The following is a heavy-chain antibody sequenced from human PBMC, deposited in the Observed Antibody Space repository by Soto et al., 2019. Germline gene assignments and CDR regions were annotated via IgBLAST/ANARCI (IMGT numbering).Heavy chain of an antibody. J-gene: IGHJ6*02. V-gene: IGHV3-30-3*01. CDR3: ARDARTTMIGGGDV. D-gene: IGHD3-22*01. CDR2: ISYDGSNK. Sequence: QVQLVESGRGVVQPGRSLRLSCAASGFTFSSYAMHWVRQAPGKGLEWVAVISYDGSNKYYADSVKGRFTISRDNSKNTLYLQMNSLRAEDTAVYYCARDARTTMIGGGDVWGQGTTVTVSS. CDR1: GFTFSSYA.